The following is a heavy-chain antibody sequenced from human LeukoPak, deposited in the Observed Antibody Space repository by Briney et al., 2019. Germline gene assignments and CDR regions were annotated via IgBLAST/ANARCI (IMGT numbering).Heavy chain of an antibody. V-gene: IGHV3-9*01. CDR3: AKGIFGVVIMPLGFDY. Sequence: GGSLRLSCAASGFTFDDYAMHWVRHAPGKGLEWVSGISWNSGSIGYADSVKGRFTISRDNAKNSLYLQMNSLRAEDTALYYCAKGIFGVVIMPLGFDYRGQGTLVTVSS. CDR1: GFTFDDYA. J-gene: IGHJ4*02. CDR2: ISWNSGSI. D-gene: IGHD3-3*01.